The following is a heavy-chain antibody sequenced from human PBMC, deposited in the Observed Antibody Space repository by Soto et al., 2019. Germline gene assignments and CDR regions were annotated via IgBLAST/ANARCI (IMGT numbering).Heavy chain of an antibody. D-gene: IGHD3-22*01. CDR1: GSTFTAYA. V-gene: IGHV3-23*01. CDR2: ISVSGGST. CDR3: AKRGIVVFTSNPIFDS. Sequence: EVQLLESGGGLVQPGGSLRRSCAASGSTFTAYALSWVRQAQGEGLGGVSAISVSGGSTYYADSVKGRFTISWDNSKNPLDLQMNSLRAEDTAVYYCAKRGIVVFTSNPIFDSWGQGTLVTVSS. J-gene: IGHJ4*02.